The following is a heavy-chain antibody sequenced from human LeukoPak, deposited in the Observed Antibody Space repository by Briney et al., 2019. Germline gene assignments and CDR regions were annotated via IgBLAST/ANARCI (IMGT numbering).Heavy chain of an antibody. D-gene: IGHD5-24*01. CDR1: GYTFTSYD. V-gene: IGHV1-8*01. J-gene: IGHJ6*02. CDR3: ATAAISYYYGMDV. Sequence: ASVNVSCKSSGYTFTSYDINWVRPATGQGLEWMGWMNPNSGNTVYEQKFQGRVTMTRNTSISTAYMELSSLRSEDTAVYYCATAAISYYYGMDVWGQGTTVTVSS. CDR2: MNPNSGNT.